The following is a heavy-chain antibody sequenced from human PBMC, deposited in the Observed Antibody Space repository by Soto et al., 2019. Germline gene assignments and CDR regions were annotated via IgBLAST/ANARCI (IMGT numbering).Heavy chain of an antibody. J-gene: IGHJ6*02. D-gene: IGHD3-3*01. CDR3: ARAPYDYDFWRGYYTISGMDV. CDR1: GYTFTGYY. V-gene: IGHV1-2*04. Sequence: QVQLVQSGAEVKKPGASVKVSCKASGYTFTGYYMHWVRQAPGQGLEWMGWINPNSGGTNYAQKCQGWVTMTRDTSISAAYMELSRLRSDDTAVYYCARAPYDYDFWRGYYTISGMDVWGQGTTVTVSS. CDR2: INPNSGGT.